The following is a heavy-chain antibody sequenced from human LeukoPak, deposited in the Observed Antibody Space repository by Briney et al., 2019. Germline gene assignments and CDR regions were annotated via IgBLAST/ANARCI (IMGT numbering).Heavy chain of an antibody. J-gene: IGHJ5*02. CDR1: GGSFSGYY. Sequence: SETLSLTCAVYGGSFSGYYWSWIRQPPGKGLEWIGEINHSGSTNYNPSLKSRVTISVDTSKNQFSLKLSSVTAADTAVYYCARRRYYYDSSGYYSKRNWFDPWGQGTLVTVSS. CDR2: INHSGST. V-gene: IGHV4-34*01. CDR3: ARRRYYYDSSGYYSKRNWFDP. D-gene: IGHD3-22*01.